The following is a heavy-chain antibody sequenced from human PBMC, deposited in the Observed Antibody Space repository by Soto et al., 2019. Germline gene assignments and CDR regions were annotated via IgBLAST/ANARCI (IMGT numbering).Heavy chain of an antibody. CDR1: GFTFSSYA. J-gene: IGHJ6*03. CDR2: ISSNGGST. Sequence: GGSLRLSCAASGFTFSSYAMHWVRQAPGKGLEYVSAISSNGGSTYYANSVKGRFTISRDNSENTLYLQMGSLRAEDMAVYYCARSGYSVLLWFGESKLHYMDVWGKGTTVTVSS. V-gene: IGHV3-64*01. CDR3: ARSGYSVLLWFGESKLHYMDV. D-gene: IGHD3-10*01.